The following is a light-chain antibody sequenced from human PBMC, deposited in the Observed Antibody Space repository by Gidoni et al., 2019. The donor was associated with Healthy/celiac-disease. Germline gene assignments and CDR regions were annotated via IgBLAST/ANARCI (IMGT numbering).Light chain of an antibody. J-gene: IGKJ2*01. Sequence: DIVLTQSPGTLSLSPGERATLSCRASQSVSSSYLAWYQQKPGQAPRLLIYGASSRATGIPDRLSGSGSGTDFTITISRLEPEDFAVYYCQQYGSSPAYTFGQGTKLEIK. CDR3: QQYGSSPAYT. CDR1: QSVSSSY. V-gene: IGKV3-20*01. CDR2: GAS.